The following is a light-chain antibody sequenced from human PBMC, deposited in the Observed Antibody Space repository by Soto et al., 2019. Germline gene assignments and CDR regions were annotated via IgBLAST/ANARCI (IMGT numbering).Light chain of an antibody. CDR2: DAS. Sequence: EIVLTQSPATLSLSPGERATLSCRASQSVSSYLAWYQQKPGQAPRLLIYDASNRATGIPARFSGSGSGTDFTLTISSLEPEGFAVYYCQKRSNWPPLTYGGGTKVEIK. CDR3: QKRSNWPPLT. CDR1: QSVSSY. V-gene: IGKV3-11*01. J-gene: IGKJ4*01.